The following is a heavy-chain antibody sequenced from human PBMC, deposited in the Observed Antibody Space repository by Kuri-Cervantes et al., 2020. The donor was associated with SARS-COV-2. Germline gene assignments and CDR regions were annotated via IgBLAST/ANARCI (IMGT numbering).Heavy chain of an antibody. Sequence: SETLSLTCAVYGGCFSGYYWSWIRQTPGKGLEWLGELNHSGSTNYNPALKSRLTISVDTSKNHLSLGLSSVTAADTAAYYFARDQGGYYMDDWGKGTTVTVSS. V-gene: IGHV4-34*01. CDR1: GGCFSGYY. CDR3: ARDQGGYYMDD. CDR2: LNHSGST. D-gene: IGHD3-16*01. J-gene: IGHJ6*03.